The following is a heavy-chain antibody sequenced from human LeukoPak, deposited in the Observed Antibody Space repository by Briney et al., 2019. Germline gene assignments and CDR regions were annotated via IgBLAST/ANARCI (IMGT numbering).Heavy chain of an antibody. J-gene: IGHJ5*02. Sequence: GGSLRLSCAASGFTFSSYAMSWVRQAPGKGLEWVSAISGSGGSTYYADSVKGRFTISRDNSKNSLYLQMNSLRAEDTAVYYCASSFAGFLTGLIIHLGWFDPWGQGTLVTVSS. D-gene: IGHD3-9*01. V-gene: IGHV3-23*01. CDR3: ASSFAGFLTGLIIHLGWFDP. CDR2: ISGSGGST. CDR1: GFTFSSYA.